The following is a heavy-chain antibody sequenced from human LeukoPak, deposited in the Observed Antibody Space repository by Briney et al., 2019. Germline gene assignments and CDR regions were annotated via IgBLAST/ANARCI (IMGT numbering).Heavy chain of an antibody. CDR1: GFTFTSYA. CDR2: LSWNGATV. CDR3: AKDIGIALRGATFEN. D-gene: IGHD3-10*01. V-gene: IGHV3-9*01. J-gene: IGHJ4*02. Sequence: GGSLRLSCTASGFTFTSYAMTWVRQAPGQGLEWVSGLSWNGATVGYADSVKGRFTISRDNTKNSLYLQMSSLKTEDTALYYCAKDIGIALRGATFENWGQGTLVTVSS.